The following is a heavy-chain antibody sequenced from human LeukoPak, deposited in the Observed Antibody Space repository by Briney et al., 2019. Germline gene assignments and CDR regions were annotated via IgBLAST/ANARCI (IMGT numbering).Heavy chain of an antibody. V-gene: IGHV4-59*10. Sequence: GSLRLSCVGSGFNFSDYYMSWIRQAPGKGLEWIGRIYTSGSTNYNPSLKSRVTMSVDTSKNQFSLKLSSVTAADTAVYYCAGGYYYDSSGYYSPYYYYGMDVWGQGTTVTVSS. J-gene: IGHJ6*02. D-gene: IGHD3-22*01. CDR1: GFNFSDYY. CDR3: AGGYYYDSSGYYSPYYYYGMDV. CDR2: IYTSGST.